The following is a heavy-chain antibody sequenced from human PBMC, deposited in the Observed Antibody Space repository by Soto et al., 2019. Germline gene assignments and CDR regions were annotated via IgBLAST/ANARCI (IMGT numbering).Heavy chain of an antibody. CDR1: GFTFSSYS. D-gene: IGHD6-6*01. Sequence: PGGSLRLSCAASGFTFSSYSMNWVRQAPGKGLEWVSSISSSSSYIYYADSVKGRFTISRDNAKNSLYLQMNSLRAEDTAVYYCARDRISSSTPFDYWGQGTLVTVSS. V-gene: IGHV3-21*01. J-gene: IGHJ4*02. CDR2: ISSSSSYI. CDR3: ARDRISSSTPFDY.